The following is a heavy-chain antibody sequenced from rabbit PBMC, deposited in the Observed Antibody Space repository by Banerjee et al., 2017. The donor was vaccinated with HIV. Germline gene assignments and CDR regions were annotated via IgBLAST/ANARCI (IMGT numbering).Heavy chain of an antibody. Sequence: QLEESGGDLVKPEGSLTLTCTASGFDFSRYYMSWVRQAPGKGLEWIGYIDPVFGSTYYASWVNGRFTISSDNAQNTVDLQLNSLTAADTATYFCARDWAGVIGWNFNLWGPGTLVTVS. CDR1: GFDFSRYY. V-gene: IGHV1S7*01. J-gene: IGHJ4*01. D-gene: IGHD1-1*01. CDR2: IDPVFGST. CDR3: ARDWAGVIGWNFNL.